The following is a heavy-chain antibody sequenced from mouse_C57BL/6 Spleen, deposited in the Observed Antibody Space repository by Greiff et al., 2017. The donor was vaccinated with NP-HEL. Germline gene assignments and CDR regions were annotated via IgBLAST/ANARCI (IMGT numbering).Heavy chain of an antibody. CDR1: GFTFSDYG. CDR3: AREVGYYFDY. V-gene: IGHV5-17*01. D-gene: IGHD1-1*01. CDR2: ISSGSSTI. J-gene: IGHJ2*01. Sequence: EVHLVESGGGLVKPGGSLKLSCAASGFTFSDYGMHWVRQAPEKGLEWVAYISSGSSTIYYADTVKGRFTISRDNAKNTLFLQMTSLRSEDTAMYYCAREVGYYFDYWGQGTTLTVSS.